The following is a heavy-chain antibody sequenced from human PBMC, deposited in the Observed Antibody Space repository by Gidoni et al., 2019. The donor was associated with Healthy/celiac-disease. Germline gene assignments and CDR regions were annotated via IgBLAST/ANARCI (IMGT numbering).Heavy chain of an antibody. V-gene: IGHV1-69-2*01. CDR1: GYTFTDYY. CDR3: ATVRHEVGNSHYYYYYMDV. Sequence: EVQLVQSGAAVKKPGATVKISCKVSGYTFTDYYMHWVQQAPGKGLEWMGLVDPEDGETIYAEKFQGRVTITADTSTDTAYMELSSLRSEDTAVYYCATVRHEVGNSHYYYYYMDVWGKGTTVTVSS. J-gene: IGHJ6*03. D-gene: IGHD4-4*01. CDR2: VDPEDGET.